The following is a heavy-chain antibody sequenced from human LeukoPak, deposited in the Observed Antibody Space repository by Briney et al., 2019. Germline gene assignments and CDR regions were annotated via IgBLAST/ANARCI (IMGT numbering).Heavy chain of an antibody. V-gene: IGHV3-20*04. CDR1: GFTFNAYA. D-gene: IGHD1-26*01. Sequence: GGSLRLSCTASGFTFNAYALNWVRQAPGKGLEWVSGINWNGGSTDYADSVKGRFTISRDNAKNSLYLEMNSLRVEDTAFYYCARVERGATTDYWGQGTLVTVSS. CDR3: ARVERGATTDY. CDR2: INWNGGST. J-gene: IGHJ4*02.